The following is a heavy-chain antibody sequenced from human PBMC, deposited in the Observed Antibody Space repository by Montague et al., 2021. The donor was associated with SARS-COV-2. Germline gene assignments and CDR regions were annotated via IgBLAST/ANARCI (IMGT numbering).Heavy chain of an antibody. CDR1: GGSFSDYF. Sequence: SETLSITCAVYGGSFSDYFWTWTRQPPGKGLEWIGEINHRGTSNYNPSLKSRVSITVDTSKNQFSLSLGSVTAADTAVYYCARGRQHFNMIVVVMTGGEYYFDYWGQGTLVTVSS. CDR3: ARGRQHFNMIVVVMTGGEYYFDY. D-gene: IGHD3-22*01. V-gene: IGHV4-34*01. CDR2: INHRGTS. J-gene: IGHJ4*02.